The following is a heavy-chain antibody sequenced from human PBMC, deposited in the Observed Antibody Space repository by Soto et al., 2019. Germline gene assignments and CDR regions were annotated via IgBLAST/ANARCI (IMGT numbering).Heavy chain of an antibody. Sequence: ESGGGLVQPGGSLRLSCAASGFTFSSYWMSWVRQAPGKGLEWVANIKQDGSEKYYVDSVKGRFTISRDNAKNSLYLQMNSLRAEDTAVYYCARDQTMVRGVITLYYFDYWGQGTLVTVSS. CDR3: ARDQTMVRGVITLYYFDY. D-gene: IGHD3-10*01. V-gene: IGHV3-7*05. J-gene: IGHJ4*02. CDR1: GFTFSSYW. CDR2: IKQDGSEK.